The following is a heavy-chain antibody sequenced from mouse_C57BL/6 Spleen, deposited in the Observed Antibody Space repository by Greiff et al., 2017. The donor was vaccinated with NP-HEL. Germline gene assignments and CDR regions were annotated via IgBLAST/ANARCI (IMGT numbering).Heavy chain of an antibody. CDR2: IDPSDSET. V-gene: IGHV1-52*01. J-gene: IGHJ1*03. D-gene: IGHD1-1*01. CDR1: GYTFTSYW. Sequence: VQLQQPGAELVRPGSSVKLSCKASGYTFTSYWMHWVKQRPIQGLEWIGNIDPSDSETHYNQKFKDKATLTVDKSSSTAYMQLSSLTSEDSAVYYCAREGGSSLWYFDVWGTGTTVTVSS. CDR3: AREGGSSLWYFDV.